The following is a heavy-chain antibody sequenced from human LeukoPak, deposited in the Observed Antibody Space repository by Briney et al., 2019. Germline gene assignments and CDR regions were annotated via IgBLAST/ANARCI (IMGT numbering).Heavy chain of an antibody. J-gene: IGHJ4*02. D-gene: IGHD3-3*01. CDR2: IYTSGST. Sequence: SETLSLTCTGSGGSLSSYYWSWIRQPAGKGLEWIGRIYTSGSTNYNPSLKSRVTMSADTSKNQFSLKLSSVTAADTAVYYCARDRTDITIFGVVITHFDYWGQGTLVTVSS. CDR1: GGSLSSYY. V-gene: IGHV4-4*07. CDR3: ARDRTDITIFGVVITHFDY.